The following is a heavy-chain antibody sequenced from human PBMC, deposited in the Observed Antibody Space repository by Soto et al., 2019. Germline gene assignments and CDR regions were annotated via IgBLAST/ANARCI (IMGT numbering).Heavy chain of an antibody. J-gene: IGHJ4*02. Sequence: GASVKVSCKASGYTFTSYAMHWVRQAPGQRLEWMGWINAGNGNTKYSQKFQGRVTITRDTSASTAYMELSSLRSEDTAVYYCARAREEGGWLPPYDYWGQGTLVTVSS. CDR2: INAGNGNT. CDR3: ARAREEGGWLPPYDY. CDR1: GYTFTSYA. V-gene: IGHV1-3*01. D-gene: IGHD6-19*01.